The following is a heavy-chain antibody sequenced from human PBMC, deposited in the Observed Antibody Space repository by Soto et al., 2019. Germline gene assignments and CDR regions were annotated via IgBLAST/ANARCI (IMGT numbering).Heavy chain of an antibody. Sequence: PGESLKISCKGSGYSFTSYWIGWVRQMPGKGLEWMGIVYPGDSDTRYSPSFQGQVTISADKSISTAYLQWSSLKASDTAMYYCARSYSSSWSDNLEPTKNYYSMDVWGQGTLVTVSS. CDR1: GYSFTSYW. CDR2: VYPGDSDT. V-gene: IGHV5-51*01. J-gene: IGHJ6*02. CDR3: ARSYSSSWSDNLEPTKNYYSMDV. D-gene: IGHD6-13*01.